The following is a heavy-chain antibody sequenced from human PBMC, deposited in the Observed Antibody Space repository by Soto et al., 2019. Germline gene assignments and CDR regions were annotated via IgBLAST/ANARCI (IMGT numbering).Heavy chain of an antibody. D-gene: IGHD2-2*02. V-gene: IGHV1-69*13. J-gene: IGHJ6*02. CDR3: AREGIVVVPAAIGEGNYYYYYGMDV. CDR1: GGTFSSYA. Sequence: SVKVSCKASGGTFSSYAISWVRQAPGQGLEWMGGIIPIFGTANYAQKFQGRVTITADESTSTAYMELSSLRSEDTAVYYCAREGIVVVPAAIGEGNYYYYYGMDVWGQGTTVTVS. CDR2: IIPIFGTA.